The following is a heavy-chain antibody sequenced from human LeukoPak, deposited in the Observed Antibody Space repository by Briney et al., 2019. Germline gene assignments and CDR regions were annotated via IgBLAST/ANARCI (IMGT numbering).Heavy chain of an antibody. D-gene: IGHD3-16*01. CDR1: GGSISSSSYY. V-gene: IGHV4-39*07. CDR2: IHFIGIT. Sequence: SETLSLTCTVSGGSISSSSYYWGWIRQPPGKGLEWIGSIHFIGITYYNPSLKSRITISVDTSKNQSSLKLNSVIAADTAVYYCARIKKGDYMDVWSKGTTVTVSS. J-gene: IGHJ6*03. CDR3: ARIKKGDYMDV.